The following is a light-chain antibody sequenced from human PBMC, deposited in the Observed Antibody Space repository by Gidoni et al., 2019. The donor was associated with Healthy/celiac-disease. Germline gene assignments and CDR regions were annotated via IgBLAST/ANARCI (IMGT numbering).Light chain of an antibody. V-gene: IGKV3-20*01. CDR2: GAS. Sequence: EIVLTQSPGTLPLSPGERDTLSCRDSQSVSSSYLAWYPQKPGQAPRLLIYGASSRATGIPDRFSGSGSGTDFTLTISRLEPEDFAVYYCQQYGSSPPLTFGGGTKVEIK. CDR1: QSVSSSY. CDR3: QQYGSSPPLT. J-gene: IGKJ4*01.